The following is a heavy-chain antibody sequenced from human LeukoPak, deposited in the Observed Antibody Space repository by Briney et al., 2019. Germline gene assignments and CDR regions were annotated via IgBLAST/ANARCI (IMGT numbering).Heavy chain of an antibody. D-gene: IGHD1-26*01. CDR3: TKRVKYGGTWDHFAD. Sequence: GGSLRLSCVASGFSFSNFAMSWVRQAPGKGLEWVSTVNADGGNTYYADSVKGRFTISRDNSKSTLILQMNSLRVEDTALYYCTKRVKYGGTWDHFADWGQGTLVTVSS. J-gene: IGHJ4*02. CDR2: VNADGGNT. CDR1: GFSFSNFA. V-gene: IGHV3-23*01.